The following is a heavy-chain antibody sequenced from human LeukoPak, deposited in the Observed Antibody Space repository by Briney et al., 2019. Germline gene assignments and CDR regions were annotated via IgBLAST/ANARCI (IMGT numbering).Heavy chain of an antibody. CDR2: ISGGGGST. D-gene: IGHD3-10*01. Sequence: PGGSLRLSCAASGLTFSSYPMTWVRQAPGKGLEWVSAISGGGGSTHYADSVKGRFTISRDNSKNTLYLQMNSLRAEDTAVYFCAKGAYFSGSYGFAFGYWGQGTLVTVSS. CDR1: GLTFSSYP. CDR3: AKGAYFSGSYGFAFGY. V-gene: IGHV3-23*01. J-gene: IGHJ4*02.